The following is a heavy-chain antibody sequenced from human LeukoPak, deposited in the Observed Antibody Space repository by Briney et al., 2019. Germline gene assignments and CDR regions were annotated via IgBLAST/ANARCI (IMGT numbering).Heavy chain of an antibody. V-gene: IGHV4-59*01. CDR2: IYYSGST. Sequence: SETLSLTCTVSGGSISSYDWSWIRQPPGKGLEWIGYIYYSGSTNYNPSLKSRVTISVDTSKNQFSLKLSSVTAADTAVYYCASGDFWSGYLDAFDIWGQGTMVTVSS. J-gene: IGHJ3*02. D-gene: IGHD3-3*01. CDR3: ASGDFWSGYLDAFDI. CDR1: GGSISSYD.